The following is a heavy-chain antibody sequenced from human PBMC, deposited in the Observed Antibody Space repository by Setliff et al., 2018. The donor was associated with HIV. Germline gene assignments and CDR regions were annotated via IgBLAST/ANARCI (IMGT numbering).Heavy chain of an antibody. J-gene: IGHJ4*02. Sequence: SETLSLTCAVYGGSFSGYYWTWIRQPPGGGREWIGEIIHSGGTNYNRSLKSRVTISVDTSKNQFSLNLSSVTAADTAVYYCARGGLGVVGAIDYWSQGTLVTVSS. D-gene: IGHD2-15*01. CDR3: ARGGLGVVGAIDY. CDR1: GGSFSGYY. V-gene: IGHV4-34*01. CDR2: IIHSGGT.